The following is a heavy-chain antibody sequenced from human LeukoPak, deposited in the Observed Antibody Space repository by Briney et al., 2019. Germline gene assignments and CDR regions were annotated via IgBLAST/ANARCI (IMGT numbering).Heavy chain of an antibody. CDR1: GGSISGYY. J-gene: IGHJ6*02. Sequence: SETLSLTCTISGGSISGYYWSWIRQPAGKGLEWIGRIYTSGSTNYNPSLKSRVTMSVDTSKNQFSLKPSSVTAADTAVYYCARAGYCSGGSCPPYYYYGMDVWGQGTTVTVSS. CDR2: IYTSGST. V-gene: IGHV4-4*07. D-gene: IGHD2-15*01. CDR3: ARAGYCSGGSCPPYYYYGMDV.